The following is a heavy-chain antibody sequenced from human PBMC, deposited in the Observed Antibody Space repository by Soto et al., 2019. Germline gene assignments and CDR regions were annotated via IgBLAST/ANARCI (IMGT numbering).Heavy chain of an antibody. Sequence: TLSLTCTVSGGSISSGGYYWSWIRQHPGKGLEWIGYVYSSGSTYYNPSLQSRVIMSVDTSKNQFSLKLSAVTAADTAVYYCAREYYYNSGSSRWFDPWGQGTLVTVSS. CDR2: VYSSGST. CDR3: AREYYYNSGSSRWFDP. CDR1: GGSISSGGYY. J-gene: IGHJ5*02. V-gene: IGHV4-31*03. D-gene: IGHD3-10*01.